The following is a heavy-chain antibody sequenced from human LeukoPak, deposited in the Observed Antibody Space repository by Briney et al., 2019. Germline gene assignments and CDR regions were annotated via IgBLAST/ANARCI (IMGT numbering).Heavy chain of an antibody. V-gene: IGHV3-73*01. CDR2: IRSKANSYAT. D-gene: IGHD4-23*01. CDR3: TRHPASGGQGGGGY. J-gene: IGHJ4*02. CDR1: GFTFSGSA. Sequence: GGSLRLSCAASGFTFSGSAMHWVRQASGKGLEWVGRIRSKANSYATAYAASVKGRLTISRDDSKNTAYLQMNSLKTEDTAVYYCTRHPASGGQGGGGYWGQGTLVTVSS.